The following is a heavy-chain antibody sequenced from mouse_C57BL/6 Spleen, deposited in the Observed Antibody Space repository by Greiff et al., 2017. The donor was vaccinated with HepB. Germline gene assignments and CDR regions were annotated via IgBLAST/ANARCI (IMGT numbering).Heavy chain of an antibody. J-gene: IGHJ3*01. Sequence: QVQLQHSGAELVKPGASVKISCKASGYAFSSYWMNWVKQRPGKGLEWIGQIYPGDGDTNYNGKFKGKATLTADKSSSTAYMQLSSLTSEDSAVYFCARDYDYDGGWFAYWGQGTLVTVSA. CDR3: ARDYDYDGGWFAY. D-gene: IGHD2-4*01. CDR1: GYAFSSYW. CDR2: IYPGDGDT. V-gene: IGHV1-80*01.